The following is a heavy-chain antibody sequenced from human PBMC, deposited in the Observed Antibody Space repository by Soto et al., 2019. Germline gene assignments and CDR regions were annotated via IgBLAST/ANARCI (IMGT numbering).Heavy chain of an antibody. J-gene: IGHJ6*02. V-gene: IGHV1-18*04. CDR3: ARTLFSSGWSRGYYYGMDV. D-gene: IGHD6-19*01. CDR1: GYTFTSYG. Sequence: ASVKVSCKASGYTFTSYGISWVRQAPGQGLEWMGWISAYNGNTNYAQKLQGRVTMTTDTSTSTAYMELGSLRSDDTAVYYCARTLFSSGWSRGYYYGMDVWRQRTTVTVSS. CDR2: ISAYNGNT.